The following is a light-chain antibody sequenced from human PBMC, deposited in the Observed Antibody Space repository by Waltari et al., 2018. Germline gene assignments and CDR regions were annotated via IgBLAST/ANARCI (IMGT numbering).Light chain of an antibody. Sequence: QSALTQPRSVSGSPGQSVAISCTGTSRDVGGSTYVSWYQQHPGKAPKLIIYDVTKRPSGVPDRFSGSKSGNTASLTISGLQAEDEADYYCCSYAGSDTYVFGTGTEVTVL. CDR2: DVT. CDR3: CSYAGSDTYV. J-gene: IGLJ1*01. CDR1: SRDVGGSTY. V-gene: IGLV2-11*01.